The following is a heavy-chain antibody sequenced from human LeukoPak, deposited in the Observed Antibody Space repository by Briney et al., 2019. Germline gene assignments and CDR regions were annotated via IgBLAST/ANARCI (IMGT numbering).Heavy chain of an antibody. Sequence: RSGGSLRLSCAASGFVFSNNRMYWVRQAPGRGLVWVSRINSDGSSIAYADFVRGRFTISRDNAKNTLFLQMNSLTVEDTAMYYCGKDLSWGSTDYWGQGTLVTVSS. V-gene: IGHV3-74*01. D-gene: IGHD6-13*01. CDR2: INSDGSSI. CDR1: GFVFSNNR. CDR3: GKDLSWGSTDY. J-gene: IGHJ4*02.